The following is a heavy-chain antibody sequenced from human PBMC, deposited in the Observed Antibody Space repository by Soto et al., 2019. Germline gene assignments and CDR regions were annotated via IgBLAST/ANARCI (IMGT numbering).Heavy chain of an antibody. J-gene: IGHJ5*02. CDR1: GYTFTSYG. CDR3: VRRHVSATGIDWFDH. Sequence: QVQLVQSGTEVKKPGASVKVSCKASGYTFTSYGIHWVRQAPGQRREWMGWINAANGDTKYSPKFQVRVTITRDTSASTAYMELSSLRSEDTAVYYCVRRHVSATGIDWFDHWGKGTLVTVSS. D-gene: IGHD6-13*01. V-gene: IGHV1-3*01. CDR2: INAANGDT.